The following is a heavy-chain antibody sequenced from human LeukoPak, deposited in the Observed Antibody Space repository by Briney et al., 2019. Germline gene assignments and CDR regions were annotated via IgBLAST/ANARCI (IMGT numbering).Heavy chain of an antibody. CDR1: GYTFTSYD. CDR2: MNPNSGNT. J-gene: IGHJ6*02. CDR3: AREVREPRSYGMDV. Sequence: ASVKVSCKASGYTFTSYDINWVRQATGQGLEWMGWMNPNSGNTGYAQKFQGRVTMTRNTSISTAYMELSSLRSEDTAVYYYAREVREPRSYGMDVWGQGTTVTVSS. V-gene: IGHV1-8*01. D-gene: IGHD1-14*01.